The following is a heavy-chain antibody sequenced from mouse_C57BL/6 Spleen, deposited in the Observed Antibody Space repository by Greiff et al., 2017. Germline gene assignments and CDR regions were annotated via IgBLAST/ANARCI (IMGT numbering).Heavy chain of an antibody. CDR2: INPSSGYT. D-gene: IGHD1-1*01. Sequence: QVQLQQSGAELARPGASVKMSCKASGYTFTSYTMHWVKQRPGQGLEWIGYINPSSGYTKYNQKFKDKATLTADKSSSTAYMQLSSLTSEDSAVYYCARNYYYGSSYGYFDVWGTGTTVTVSS. CDR1: GYTFTSYT. CDR3: ARNYYYGSSYGYFDV. J-gene: IGHJ1*03. V-gene: IGHV1-4*01.